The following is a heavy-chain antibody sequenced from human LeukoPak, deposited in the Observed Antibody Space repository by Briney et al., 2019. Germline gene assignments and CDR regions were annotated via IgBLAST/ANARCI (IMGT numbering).Heavy chain of an antibody. CDR1: GFTFSSYA. Sequence: PGRSLRLSCAASGFTFSSYAMHWVRQAPGKGLEWVAVISYDGSNKYYADSVKGRFTISRDNSKNTLYLQMNSLRAEDTAVYYCAREWSYYDSSGYSFDYWGQGTLVTVSS. CDR3: AREWSYYDSSGYSFDY. CDR2: ISYDGSNK. J-gene: IGHJ4*02. V-gene: IGHV3-30-3*01. D-gene: IGHD3-22*01.